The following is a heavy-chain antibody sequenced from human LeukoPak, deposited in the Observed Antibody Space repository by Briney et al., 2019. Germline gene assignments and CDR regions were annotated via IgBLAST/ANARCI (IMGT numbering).Heavy chain of an antibody. CDR1: GFTFSSYA. V-gene: IGHV3-23*01. J-gene: IGHJ6*03. CDR2: ISGSGAST. CDR3: AKGYGDYDYYYMDV. Sequence: PGGSLRLSCAASGFTFSSYAMSWVRQAPGKGLEWVSVISGSGASTYYADSVKGRFTISRDNSKNTLYLQMNSLRAEDTAVYYCAKGYGDYDYYYMDVWGKGTTVTVSS. D-gene: IGHD4-17*01.